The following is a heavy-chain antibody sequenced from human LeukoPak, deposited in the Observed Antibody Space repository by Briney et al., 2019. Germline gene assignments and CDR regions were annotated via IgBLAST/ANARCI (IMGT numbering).Heavy chain of an antibody. J-gene: IGHJ4*02. CDR1: GFTSSSYA. CDR2: ISSNGGST. CDR3: ARGGIEYTSGSHFDY. D-gene: IGHD6-19*01. V-gene: IGHV3-64*01. Sequence: GGSLRLSCAASGFTSSSYAMHWVRQAPGKGLEYVSAISSNGGSTYYANSVKGRFTISRDNSKNTLFLQMGSLRAEDVAVYYCARGGIEYTSGSHFDYWGQGTLVTVSS.